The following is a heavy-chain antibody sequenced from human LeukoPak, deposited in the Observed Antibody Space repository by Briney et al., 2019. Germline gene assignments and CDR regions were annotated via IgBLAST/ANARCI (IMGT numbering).Heavy chain of an antibody. CDR1: GGSFSGYY. V-gene: IGHV4-34*01. Sequence: PSETLSLTCAIYGGSFSGYYWSWIRQPPGKGLEWIGEINHSGSTNYNPSLKSRVSISIDTSKNQFSLKLNSVTAADTAVYYCARSVVVPAAIDYWGQGTLVTVSS. CDR2: INHSGST. J-gene: IGHJ4*02. CDR3: ARSVVVPAAIDY. D-gene: IGHD2-2*01.